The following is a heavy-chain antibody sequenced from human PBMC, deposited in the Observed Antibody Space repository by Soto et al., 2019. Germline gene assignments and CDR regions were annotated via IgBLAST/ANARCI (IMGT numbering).Heavy chain of an antibody. J-gene: IGHJ5*02. D-gene: IGHD2-15*01. CDR2: MIAGGGNA. CDR3: ASTASALHQFDP. CDR1: GFTFSSYA. Sequence: EVQLLESGGGLVQPGGCLRLSCAASGFTFSSYAMSWVRQAPGKGLEWVSAMIAGGGNAYYRDSVKGRFSISKDNSKNTLYLKIKSLGADHTAVYFCASTASALHQFDPWGQGTIVTVSS. V-gene: IGHV3-23*01.